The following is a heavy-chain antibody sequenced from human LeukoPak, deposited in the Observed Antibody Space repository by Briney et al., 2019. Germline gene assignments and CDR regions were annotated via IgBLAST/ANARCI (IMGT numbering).Heavy chain of an antibody. CDR1: GFTFSTYN. CDR3: AKYLSGNYYHGLDV. J-gene: IGHJ6*02. CDR2: ISGSGSNT. D-gene: IGHD3-3*01. V-gene: IGHV3-23*01. Sequence: GGSLRLSCAASGFTFSTYNMVWVRQPPGKGLEWVSIISGSGSNTYYADSVKGGFTISRDNSKNTVYLQMSSLRAEDTAIYYCAKYLSGNYYHGLDVWGQGTTVTVSS.